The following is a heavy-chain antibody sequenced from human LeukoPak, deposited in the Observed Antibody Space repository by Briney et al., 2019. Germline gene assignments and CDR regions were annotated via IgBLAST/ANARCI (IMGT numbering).Heavy chain of an antibody. CDR1: GYSISRVYH. J-gene: IGHJ4*02. CDR3: ARINFNPDY. D-gene: IGHD1-14*01. CDR2: VHHSGAT. V-gene: IGHV4-38-2*02. Sequence: SETLSLTCSVSGYSISRVYHWAWVRQPPGKGLEWIGSVHHSGATYYNPSLNSRLTISADTSKNQFFLKMDSVTAADTAVYYCARINFNPDYWGQGTLVSVSS.